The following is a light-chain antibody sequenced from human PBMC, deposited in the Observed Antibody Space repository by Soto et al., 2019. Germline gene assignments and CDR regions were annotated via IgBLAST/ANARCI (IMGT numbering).Light chain of an antibody. CDR3: ISYTSSSTPWV. J-gene: IGLJ3*02. CDR2: DVS. V-gene: IGLV2-14*01. Sequence: QSVLTQPASVSGSPGQSITISCTGTSSDVGGYNYVSWYQQHPGKAPKLMIYDVSNRPSGVSNRFSGSKSGNTASLTISGLQAEDEADYYFISYTSSSTPWVLGGGTKVTV. CDR1: SSDVGGYNY.